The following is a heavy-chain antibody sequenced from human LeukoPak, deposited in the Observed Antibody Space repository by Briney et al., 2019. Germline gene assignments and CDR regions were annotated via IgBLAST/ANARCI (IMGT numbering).Heavy chain of an antibody. Sequence: SETLSLTCAVSGGFIGSGGYSWWWVRQPPGKGLEWIGYVVTTGTTYYNPSLNSRLTISLDVSKNQLSLKLSSVTAADTAVYYCARTTEGYCRGRSCYSYYYYMDVWGKGTTVTVSS. J-gene: IGHJ6*03. D-gene: IGHD2-15*01. CDR1: GGFIGSGGYS. CDR2: VVTTGTT. CDR3: ARTTEGYCRGRSCYSYYYYMDV. V-gene: IGHV4-30-4*07.